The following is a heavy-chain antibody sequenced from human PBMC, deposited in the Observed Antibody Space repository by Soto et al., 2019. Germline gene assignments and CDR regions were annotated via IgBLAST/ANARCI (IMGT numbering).Heavy chain of an antibody. CDR1: GFTFSSYA. Sequence: GGSLRLSCAASGFTFSSYAMSWVRQAPGKGLEWVSAISGSGGSTYYADSVKGRFTISRDNSKNTLYLQMNSLRAEDTAVYYCAKMAAAGPYYYYYMDVWGKGTTVTVSS. J-gene: IGHJ6*03. D-gene: IGHD6-13*01. CDR3: AKMAAAGPYYYYYMDV. V-gene: IGHV3-23*01. CDR2: ISGSGGST.